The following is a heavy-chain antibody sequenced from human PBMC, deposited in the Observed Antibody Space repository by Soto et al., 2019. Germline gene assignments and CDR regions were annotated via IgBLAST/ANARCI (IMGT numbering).Heavy chain of an antibody. J-gene: IGHJ3*02. CDR2: IDPSDSYT. Sequence: PGESLKISCKGSGYSFTSYWISWVRQMPVKGLEWMGRIDPSDSYTNYSPSFQGHVTISADKSISTAYLQWSSLKASDTAMYYCARRDDILTGYFLGAFDIWGQGTMVTVSS. CDR3: ARRDDILTGYFLGAFDI. D-gene: IGHD3-9*01. CDR1: GYSFTSYW. V-gene: IGHV5-10-1*01.